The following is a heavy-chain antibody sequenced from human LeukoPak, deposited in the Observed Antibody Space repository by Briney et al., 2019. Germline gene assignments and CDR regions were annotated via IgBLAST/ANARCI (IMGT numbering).Heavy chain of an antibody. Sequence: KPGGSLRLSCAASGFTFSSYSMNWVRQAPGKGLEWVSSISSSSSYIYYADSVKGRFTISRDNAKNSLYPQMNSLRAEDTAVYYCARARGYYNAGNDYWGQGTLVTVSS. CDR2: ISSSSSYI. CDR3: ARARGYYNAGNDY. V-gene: IGHV3-21*01. CDR1: GFTFSSYS. D-gene: IGHD3-9*01. J-gene: IGHJ4*02.